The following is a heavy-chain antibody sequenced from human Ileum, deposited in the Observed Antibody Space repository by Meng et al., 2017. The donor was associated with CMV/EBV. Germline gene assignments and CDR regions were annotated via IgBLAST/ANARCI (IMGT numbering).Heavy chain of an antibody. CDR1: GYTFNGYY. D-gene: IGHD1-26*01. J-gene: IGHJ4*02. V-gene: IGHV1-2*02. CDR2: INPNTGTT. Sequence: QVHLVQSGAAVKKPGASVKVSCKASGYTFNGYYLHWVRQAPGQGLEWMAWINPNTGTTDYAQKFRGRVTMTRDTSISTAYMELSSLKSDDTAVYYCARGGGAADYWGQGTLVTVFS. CDR3: ARGGGAADY.